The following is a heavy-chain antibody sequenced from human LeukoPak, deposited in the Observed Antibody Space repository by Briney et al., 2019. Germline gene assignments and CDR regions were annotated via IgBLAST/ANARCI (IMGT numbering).Heavy chain of an antibody. Sequence: GGSLRLSCAASGFTFSSYSMNWVRQAPGKGLEWVSSISSSSSYIYYADSVKGRFTISRDNAKNSLYLQTNSLRAEDTAVYYCARVGTPSIVVVPAAIRNWGQGTLVTVSS. J-gene: IGHJ4*02. CDR3: ARVGTPSIVVVPAAIRN. V-gene: IGHV3-21*01. D-gene: IGHD2-2*02. CDR1: GFTFSSYS. CDR2: ISSSSSYI.